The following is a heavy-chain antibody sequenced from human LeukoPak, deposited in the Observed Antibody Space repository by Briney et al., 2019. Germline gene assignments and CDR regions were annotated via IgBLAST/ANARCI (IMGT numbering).Heavy chain of an antibody. CDR1: GGSFSGYY. Sequence: PSETLSLTCAVYGGSFSGYYWSWIRQPPGKGLEWIGEINHSGSTNYNPSLKSRVTTSVDTSKNQFSLKLSSVTAADTAVYYCAGRIWFGELPPDYWGQGTLVTVSS. CDR2: INHSGST. CDR3: AGRIWFGELPPDY. J-gene: IGHJ4*02. V-gene: IGHV4-34*01. D-gene: IGHD3-10*01.